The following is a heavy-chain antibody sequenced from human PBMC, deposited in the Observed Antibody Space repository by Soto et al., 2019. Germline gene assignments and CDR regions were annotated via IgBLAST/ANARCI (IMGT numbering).Heavy chain of an antibody. CDR3: AKELRGYILRVNMDV. D-gene: IGHD5-18*01. CDR2: ISYDGSNK. Sequence: GGSLRLSCAASGFTFSSYGMHWVRQAPGKGLEWVAVISYDGSNKYYADSVKGRFTISRDNSKNTLYLQMNSLRAEDTAVYYCAKELRGYILRVNMDVWGQGTTVTVSS. CDR1: GFTFSSYG. J-gene: IGHJ6*02. V-gene: IGHV3-30*18.